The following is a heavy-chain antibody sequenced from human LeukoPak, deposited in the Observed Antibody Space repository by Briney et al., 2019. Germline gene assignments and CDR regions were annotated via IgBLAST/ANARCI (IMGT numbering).Heavy chain of an antibody. J-gene: IGHJ4*02. CDR1: GFTFSSYA. Sequence: GGSLRLSCAASGFTFSSYAMHWVRQAPGKGLEWVAVISYDGSNKYYADSVKGRFTISRGNSKNTLYLQMNSLRAEETAVYYCARDLRETIAAAGAFDYWGQGTLVTVSS. CDR3: ARDLRETIAAAGAFDY. V-gene: IGHV3-30-3*01. D-gene: IGHD6-13*01. CDR2: ISYDGSNK.